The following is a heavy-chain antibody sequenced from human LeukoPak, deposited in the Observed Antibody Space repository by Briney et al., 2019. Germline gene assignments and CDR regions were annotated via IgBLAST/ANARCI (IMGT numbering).Heavy chain of an antibody. D-gene: IGHD4-17*01. J-gene: IGHJ4*02. Sequence: PGGSLRLSCAASGFTFNDYYMTWIRQAPGKGLEWVSYISNSGSTIYYTDSVKGRFTISRDNAKNTLYLQMNSLRAEDTALYYCGKDIRKWTTVTEPFDFWGQGTLVTVSS. CDR2: ISNSGSTI. CDR1: GFTFNDYY. V-gene: IGHV3-11*01. CDR3: GKDIRKWTTVTEPFDF.